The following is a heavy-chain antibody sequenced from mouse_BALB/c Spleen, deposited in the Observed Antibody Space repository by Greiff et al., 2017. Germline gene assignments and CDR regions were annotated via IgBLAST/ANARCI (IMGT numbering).Heavy chain of an antibody. CDR1: GFTFSSYW. CDR3: TREVPLAY. J-gene: IGHJ3*01. D-gene: IGHD2-14*01. V-gene: IGHV6-6*02. CDR2: IRLRSDNYAT. Sequence: EVQLMESGGGLVQPGGSMKLSCVASGFTFSSYWMSWVRQSPGKGLEWVAEIRLRSDNYATHYAESVKGKFTISRDDSRSRLNLQMNSLRAEDTGSYYCTREVPLAYWGQGTLVTVSA.